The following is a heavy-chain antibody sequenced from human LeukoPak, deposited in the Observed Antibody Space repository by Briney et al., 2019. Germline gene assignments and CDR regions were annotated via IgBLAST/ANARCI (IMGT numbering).Heavy chain of an antibody. CDR2: ISYDGSNE. V-gene: IGHV3-30*18. D-gene: IGHD5-24*01. CDR1: GFTFSSYA. Sequence: GRSLRLSCAASGFTFSSYAMHWVRQAPGKGLEWVTVISYDGSNEYYADSVKGRFTISRDNSTNTLYLQMNSLRPEDTAVDYCAKTQDGYNTGVDYWGQGTLVTVSS. J-gene: IGHJ4*02. CDR3: AKTQDGYNTGVDY.